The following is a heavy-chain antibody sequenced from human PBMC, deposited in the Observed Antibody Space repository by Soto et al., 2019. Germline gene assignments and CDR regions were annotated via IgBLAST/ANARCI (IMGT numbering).Heavy chain of an antibody. CDR1: GGSISSGGYS. CDR3: ARVRSGWVIDL. J-gene: IGHJ4*02. Sequence: PSETLSLTCAVSGGSISSGGYSWSWIRQPPGKGLNYIGYIYHSGSTYYNPSLKSRVTISVDRSKNQFSLKLSSVTAADTAVYYCARVRSGWVIDLWGQGSLVTGSS. D-gene: IGHD6-19*01. V-gene: IGHV4-30-2*01. CDR2: IYHSGST.